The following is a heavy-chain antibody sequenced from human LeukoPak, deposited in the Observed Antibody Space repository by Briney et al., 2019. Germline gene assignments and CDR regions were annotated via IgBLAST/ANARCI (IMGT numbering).Heavy chain of an antibody. Sequence: PGRSLRLSCAASGFTFTSYGLHWVRQAPGKGLEWVAFISYDGSNKYYADSVKGRFTISRDNSKITLYLQMNSLRTEDTAVYYCAKEGTPQVSTWYDLWGQGTQVIVSS. V-gene: IGHV3-30*18. J-gene: IGHJ5*02. CDR2: ISYDGSNK. CDR1: GFTFTSYG. D-gene: IGHD3-10*01. CDR3: AKEGTPQVSTWYDL.